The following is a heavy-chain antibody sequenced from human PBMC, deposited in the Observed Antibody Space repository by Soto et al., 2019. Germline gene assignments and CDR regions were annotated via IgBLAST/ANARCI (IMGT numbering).Heavy chain of an antibody. D-gene: IGHD1-1*01. V-gene: IGHV3-48*01. J-gene: IGHJ4*01. Sequence: GGSLRLSCAASGFTFSSYSMNWVRQAPGKGLEWVSYISSSSSTIYYADSVKGRFTISRDNSKNTLYLQTNSLRAEETAVYYCAKALETWNDGGYFDYWGRGTLVTVSS. CDR3: AKALETWNDGGYFDY. CDR2: ISSSSSTI. CDR1: GFTFSSYS.